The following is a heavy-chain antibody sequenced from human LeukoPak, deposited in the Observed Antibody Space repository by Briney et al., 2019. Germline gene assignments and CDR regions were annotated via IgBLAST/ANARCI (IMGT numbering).Heavy chain of an antibody. Sequence: PGGSLRLSCAASGFTFSSYTMNWVRQAPGKGLEWVSSISGRSTYIFYADSVKGRFTISRDNAKNSLSLQTNSLRAEDTAVYYCARGLGTTVTNEYYYDSSGYYDGGLDYWGQGTLVTVSS. CDR2: ISGRSTYI. D-gene: IGHD3-22*01. V-gene: IGHV3-21*01. CDR1: GFTFSSYT. J-gene: IGHJ4*02. CDR3: ARGLGTTVTNEYYYDSSGYYDGGLDY.